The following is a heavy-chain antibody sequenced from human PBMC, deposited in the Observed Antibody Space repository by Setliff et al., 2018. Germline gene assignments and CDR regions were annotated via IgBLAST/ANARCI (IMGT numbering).Heavy chain of an antibody. J-gene: IGHJ4*02. V-gene: IGHV4-59*01. Sequence: PSETLSLTCTVSDGSLSTYYWSWIRQPPGKGLEFIGYVYYSGTANYSPSLRSRLTISVDTSKNQFSLKLRSVTAADTAVHYCAEVVVTCTGVSGTCPPRDSWGQGTLVTVSS. D-gene: IGHD2-15*01. CDR2: VYYSGTA. CDR3: AEVVVTCTGVSGTCPPRDS. CDR1: DGSLSTYY.